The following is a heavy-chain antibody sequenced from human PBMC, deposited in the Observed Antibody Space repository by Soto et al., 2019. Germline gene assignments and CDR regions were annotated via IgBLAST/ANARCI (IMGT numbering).Heavy chain of an antibody. V-gene: IGHV1-2*04. CDR2: INPNSGGT. CDR3: ARDSFRGVNCGMDV. CDR1: GYTFTGYY. J-gene: IGHJ6*02. D-gene: IGHD3-16*01. Sequence: QVQLVQSGAEVKKPGASVKVSCKASGYTFTGYYMHWVRQAPGQGLEWMGWINPNSGGTNYEQKFQGWVTMTRDTSISKAYMELSRLRSDDTAVYYCARDSFRGVNCGMDVWGQGTTVTVSS.